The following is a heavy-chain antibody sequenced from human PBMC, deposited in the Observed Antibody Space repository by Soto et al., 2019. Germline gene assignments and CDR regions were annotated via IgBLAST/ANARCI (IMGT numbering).Heavy chain of an antibody. Sequence: GASVKVSCKAFGYTFTSYYIHWVRQAPGQGLEWMGIINPSGGYTNYAQKLQGRVTMTRDTSTSTAYMELRSLRSDDTAVYYCARYCSGGSCDSNTAFDIWGQGTMVTVSS. D-gene: IGHD2-15*01. J-gene: IGHJ3*02. CDR2: INPSGGYT. V-gene: IGHV1-46*04. CDR3: ARYCSGGSCDSNTAFDI. CDR1: GYTFTSYY.